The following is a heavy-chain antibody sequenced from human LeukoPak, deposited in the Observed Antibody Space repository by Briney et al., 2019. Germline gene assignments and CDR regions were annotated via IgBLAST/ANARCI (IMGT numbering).Heavy chain of an antibody. CDR1: GYTFTSYG. D-gene: IGHD6-13*01. CDR3: ARVSSWYNWFDP. Sequence: SVKVSFKASGYTFTSYGISWVRQAPGQGLEWMGWISAYNGNTNYAQKLQGRVTMTTDTSTSTAYMELRSLRSDDTAVYSYARVSSWYNWFDPWGQGTLVTVSS. CDR2: ISAYNGNT. V-gene: IGHV1-18*01. J-gene: IGHJ5*02.